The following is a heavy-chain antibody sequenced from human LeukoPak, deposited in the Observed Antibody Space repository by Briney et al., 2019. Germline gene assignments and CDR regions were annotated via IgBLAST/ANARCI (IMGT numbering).Heavy chain of an antibody. Sequence: GRSLRLSCAASGFTFSSYGMHWVRQAPGKGLEWVSVISYDGSNKYYADSAKGRFTISRDNSKNTLYLQMNSLRAEDTAVYYCAKDGAGLRYFDWLLNYWGQGTLVTVSS. CDR3: AKDGAGLRYFDWLLNY. V-gene: IGHV3-30*18. CDR2: ISYDGSNK. D-gene: IGHD3-9*01. CDR1: GFTFSSYG. J-gene: IGHJ4*02.